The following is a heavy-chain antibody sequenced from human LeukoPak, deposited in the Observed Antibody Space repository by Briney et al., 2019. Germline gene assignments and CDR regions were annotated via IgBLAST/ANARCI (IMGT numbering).Heavy chain of an antibody. J-gene: IGHJ4*02. Sequence: GGSLRLSCAASGFTFSSYAMHWVRQAPGKGLEWVAVISYDGSNKYYADSVKGRFTISRDNSKNTLYLLMNSLRAEDTAVYYCATAAGDYEDYWGQGTLVTVSS. V-gene: IGHV3-30*01. CDR3: ATAAGDYEDY. CDR2: ISYDGSNK. D-gene: IGHD4-17*01. CDR1: GFTFSSYA.